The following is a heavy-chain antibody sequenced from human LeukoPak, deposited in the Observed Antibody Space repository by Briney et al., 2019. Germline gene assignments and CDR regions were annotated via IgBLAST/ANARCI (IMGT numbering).Heavy chain of an antibody. CDR3: ARDQYSSFDY. J-gene: IGHJ4*02. D-gene: IGHD2-15*01. CDR2: ISYDGSNK. V-gene: IGHV3-30-3*01. Sequence: GGSLRLSCAASGFTFSSYAMHWVRQAPGKGLEWVAVISYDGSNKYYADSVKGRFTISRDNAKNTLYLQMNSLRAEDTAVYYCARDQYSSFDYWGQGTLVTVSS. CDR1: GFTFSSYA.